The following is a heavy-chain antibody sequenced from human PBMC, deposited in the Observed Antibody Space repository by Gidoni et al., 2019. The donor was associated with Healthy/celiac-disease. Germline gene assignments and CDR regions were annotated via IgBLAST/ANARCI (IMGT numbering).Heavy chain of an antibody. Sequence: QVQLQQWGAGLLKPSETLSLTCAVYGGSFSGYYCSWIRQPPGKGLEWIGEINHSGSTNYNPSLKSRVTISVDTSKNQFSLKLSSVTAADTAVYYCARANIVVVPALIYYYYGMDVWGQGTTVTVSS. CDR1: GGSFSGYY. CDR3: ARANIVVVPALIYYYYGMDV. J-gene: IGHJ6*02. V-gene: IGHV4-34*01. D-gene: IGHD2-2*01. CDR2: INHSGST.